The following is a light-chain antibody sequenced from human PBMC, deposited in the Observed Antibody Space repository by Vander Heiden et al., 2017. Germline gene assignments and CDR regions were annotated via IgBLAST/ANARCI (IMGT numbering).Light chain of an antibody. CDR2: GAS. V-gene: IGKV3-15*01. CDR1: QSVSSN. CDR3: QQYNNWPPLT. J-gene: IGKJ4*01. Sequence: ATLSCRASQSVSSNLAWYQQKPGQAPRLLIYGASTRATGIPARFSGSGYGTEFTLTISSLQSEDFAVYYCQQYNNWPPLTFGGGTKVEIK.